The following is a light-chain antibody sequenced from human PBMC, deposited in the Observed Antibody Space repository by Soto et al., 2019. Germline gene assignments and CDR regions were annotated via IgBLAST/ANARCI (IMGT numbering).Light chain of an antibody. Sequence: QLVLTQPPSASGSPGQSVTISCTGTSSDVGGYNYVSWFQQHPGKAPKLMIYEVTKRPSGVPDRFSGSKSGNTASLTVSGLQAEDEADYYCISYAAGNNYLVFGGGTKLTVL. CDR3: ISYAAGNNYLV. CDR2: EVT. V-gene: IGLV2-8*01. J-gene: IGLJ2*01. CDR1: SSDVGGYNY.